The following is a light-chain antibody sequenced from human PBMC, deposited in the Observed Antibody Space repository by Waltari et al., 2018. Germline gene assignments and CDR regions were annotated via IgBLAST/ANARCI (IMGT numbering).Light chain of an antibody. V-gene: IGLV2-14*01. CDR3: SSQSSNDVVL. J-gene: IGLJ2*01. Sequence: QSALTQPASVSGSPGQSVTIFCAGPSNDVGGYNSVLWYQEHPGQAPRVIIYDVSDRPSGVSGRFSGSKSGNTASLTISGLQAEDEADYYCSSQSSNDVVLFGGGTKLTVL. CDR1: SNDVGGYNS. CDR2: DVS.